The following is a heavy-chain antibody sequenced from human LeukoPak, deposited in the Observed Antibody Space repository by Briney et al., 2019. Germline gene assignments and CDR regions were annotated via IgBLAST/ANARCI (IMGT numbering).Heavy chain of an antibody. CDR3: ARDTFGMDV. V-gene: IGHV4-59*11. CDR2: NFYNGNT. CDR1: GGSISGHY. J-gene: IGHJ6*02. Sequence: PSETLSLTCTVSGGSISGHYWSWIRQPPGKGLEWIGYNFYNGNTKYNPSLKSRVTISLDTSHNQFSLKPTCVTAADTAVYFCARDTFGMDVWGQGTTVTVS.